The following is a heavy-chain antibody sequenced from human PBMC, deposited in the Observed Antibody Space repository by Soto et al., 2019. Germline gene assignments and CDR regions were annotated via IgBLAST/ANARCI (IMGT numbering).Heavy chain of an antibody. J-gene: IGHJ3*02. CDR2: ISSSGSTI. Sequence: SLRLSCAASGFTFSSYEMNWVRQAPGKGLEWVSYISSSGSTIYYADSVKGRFTISRDNAKNSLYLHMNSLRVEDTAIYYCAREVDTAMGNEASDIWGQGTLVTVSS. CDR1: GFTFSSYE. D-gene: IGHD5-18*01. CDR3: AREVDTAMGNEASDI. V-gene: IGHV3-48*03.